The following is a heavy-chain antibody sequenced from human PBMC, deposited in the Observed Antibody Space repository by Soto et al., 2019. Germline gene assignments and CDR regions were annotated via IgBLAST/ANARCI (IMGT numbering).Heavy chain of an antibody. D-gene: IGHD3-3*01. CDR3: ARDEAIFGVVSSFAF. CDR1: GGNFIGYG. V-gene: IGHV3-33*08. CDR2: IWYDGSNK. J-gene: IGHJ4*02. Sequence: MRLCCSGWGGNFIGYGLRRVSQAPSKGLEWVAFIWYDGSNKYYADSVKGRFTISRGNSKNTLYLQMNSLRAEETAVYYFARDEAIFGVVSSFAFRRQRTLVPVTS.